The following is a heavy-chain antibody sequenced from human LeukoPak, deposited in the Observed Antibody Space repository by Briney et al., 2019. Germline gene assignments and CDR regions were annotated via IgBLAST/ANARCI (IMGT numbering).Heavy chain of an antibody. V-gene: IGHV3-23*01. D-gene: IGHD2-8*01. Sequence: PGGSLRLSCAASGFTFSSYAMNWVRQAPGRGLEWVSGFSGSGGTTYYADSVKGRFSISRDNSTNTLYLQMNSLRAEDTAVYYCANGNRCTSPNCLGYYYFYMDVWGKGTTVTVSS. CDR3: ANGNRCTSPNCLGYYYFYMDV. CDR2: FSGSGGTT. J-gene: IGHJ6*03. CDR1: GFTFSSYA.